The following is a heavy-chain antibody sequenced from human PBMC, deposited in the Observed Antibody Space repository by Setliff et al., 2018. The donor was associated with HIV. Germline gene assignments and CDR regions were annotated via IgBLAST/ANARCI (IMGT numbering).Heavy chain of an antibody. CDR3: ARERLSRLGFDY. Sequence: ASVKVSCKSSGYTFANSGINWVRQAPGQGLEWMGWISAYNGNTNYAQKLQGRVTMTTDTSTSTAYMELRSLRSDDTAVYYCARERLSRLGFDYWGQGTLVTVSS. V-gene: IGHV1-18*01. CDR2: ISAYNGNT. J-gene: IGHJ4*02. CDR1: GYTFANSG. D-gene: IGHD1-1*01.